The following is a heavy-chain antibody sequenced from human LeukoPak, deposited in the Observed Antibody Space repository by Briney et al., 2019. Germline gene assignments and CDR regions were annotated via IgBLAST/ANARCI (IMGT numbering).Heavy chain of an antibody. CDR1: GGSISSYY. CDR2: IYYSGST. V-gene: IGHV4-59*01. Sequence: PSETLSLTCTVSGGSISSYYWSWIRQPPGKGLEWIGYIYYSGSTNYNPSLKSRVTISVDTSKNQFSLKLSSVTAADPAVYYCARHFYSSSWSAFDYWGQGTLVTVSS. CDR3: ARHFYSSSWSAFDY. D-gene: IGHD6-13*01. J-gene: IGHJ4*02.